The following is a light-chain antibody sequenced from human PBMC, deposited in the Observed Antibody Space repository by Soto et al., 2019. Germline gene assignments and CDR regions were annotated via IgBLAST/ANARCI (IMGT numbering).Light chain of an antibody. CDR1: QGIRHD. CDR3: LQDYNYPLT. J-gene: IGKJ1*01. V-gene: IGKV1-6*01. Sequence: AIQMTQSPSSLSASVGDRVTITWRASQGIRHDLGWYQQKPGKAPKLLIYAASSLQSGVPSRFSGSGSGTDFTLTISSLQPEDFATYYCLQDYNYPLTFGQGTKVEIK. CDR2: AAS.